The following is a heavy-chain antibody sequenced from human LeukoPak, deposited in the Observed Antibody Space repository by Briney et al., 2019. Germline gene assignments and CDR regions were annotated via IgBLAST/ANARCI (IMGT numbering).Heavy chain of an antibody. D-gene: IGHD3-22*01. CDR1: GFTVSSNY. J-gene: IGHJ4*02. CDR2: IYSGGST. CDR3: ASGFAYDSSGPLDY. Sequence: GGSLRLSCAASGFTVSSNYMSWVRQAPGKGLEWVSVIYSGGSTYYADSVKGRFTISRHNSKNTLYLQMNSLRAEDTAVYYCASGFAYDSSGPLDYWGQGTLVTVSS. V-gene: IGHV3-53*04.